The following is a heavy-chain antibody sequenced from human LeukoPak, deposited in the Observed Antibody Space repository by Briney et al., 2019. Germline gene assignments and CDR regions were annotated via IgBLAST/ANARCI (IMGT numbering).Heavy chain of an antibody. CDR2: INHSGST. CDR3: ARGVGYYFDY. Sequence: PSETLSLTCAVYGGSFGGYYWSWIRQPPGKGLEWIGEINHSGSTNYNPSLKSRVTISVDTSKNQFSLELSSVTAADTAVYYCARGVGYYFDYWGQGTLVTVSS. V-gene: IGHV4-34*01. CDR1: GGSFGGYY. J-gene: IGHJ4*02.